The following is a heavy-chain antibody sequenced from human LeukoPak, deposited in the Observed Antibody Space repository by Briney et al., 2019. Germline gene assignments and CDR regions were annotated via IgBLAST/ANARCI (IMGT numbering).Heavy chain of an antibody. CDR1: GYTFTSYY. CDR3: AREVDTATGFDY. Sequence: GYTFTSYYXXWVRQAPGQGLXXXGIINPSGGSTIYAQKFQGRVTMTRDTSTSTVYMELSSLRSEDTAVYYCAREVDTATGFDYWGQGTLVTVSS. CDR2: INPSGGST. J-gene: IGHJ4*02. D-gene: IGHD5-18*01. V-gene: IGHV1-46*03.